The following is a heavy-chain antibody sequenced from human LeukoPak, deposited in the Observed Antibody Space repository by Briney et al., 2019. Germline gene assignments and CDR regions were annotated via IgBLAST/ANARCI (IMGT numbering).Heavy chain of an antibody. V-gene: IGHV1-69*05. D-gene: IGHD4-11*01. CDR1: GGTFSSYA. CDR3: ARDLRSNYRAFDI. J-gene: IGHJ3*02. Sequence: ASVKVSCKASGGTFSSYAISWVRQAPGQGLEWMGGIIPIFGTANYAQKFQGRVTITTDESTSTAYMELSSLRSEDTAVYYCARDLRSNYRAFDIWGQGTMVTVSS. CDR2: IIPIFGTA.